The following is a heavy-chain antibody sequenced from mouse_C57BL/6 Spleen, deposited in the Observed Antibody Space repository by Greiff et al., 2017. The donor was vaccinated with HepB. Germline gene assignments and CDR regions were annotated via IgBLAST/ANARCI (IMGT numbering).Heavy chain of an antibody. D-gene: IGHD2-2*01. CDR1: GYAFTNYL. CDR3: ARGYEETWYAMDY. V-gene: IGHV1-54*01. J-gene: IGHJ4*01. CDR2: INPGSGGT. Sequence: QVQLQQSGAELVRPGTSVKVSCKASGYAFTNYLIEWVKQRPGQGLEWIGVINPGSGGTNYNEKFKGKATLTADKSSSTAYMQLSSLTSEDSAVYFCARGYEETWYAMDYWGQGTSVTVSS.